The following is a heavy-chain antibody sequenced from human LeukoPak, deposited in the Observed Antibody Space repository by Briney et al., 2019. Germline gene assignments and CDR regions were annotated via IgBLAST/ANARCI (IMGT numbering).Heavy chain of an antibody. J-gene: IGHJ4*02. D-gene: IGHD3-3*01. CDR1: GGSISSGDYY. Sequence: PSETLSLTCTVSGGSISSGDYYWSWIRQPAGKGLQWIGRIDSRGNTHYNPSLKSRVTMSVDTSKNQFSLKLNSVTAADTAVYYCARDHYDFWSGYPDYWGQGTLVTVSS. CDR2: IDSRGNT. V-gene: IGHV4-61*02. CDR3: ARDHYDFWSGYPDY.